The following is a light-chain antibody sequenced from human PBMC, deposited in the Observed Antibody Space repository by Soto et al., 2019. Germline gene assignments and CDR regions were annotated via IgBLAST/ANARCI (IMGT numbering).Light chain of an antibody. J-gene: IGKJ4*01. V-gene: IGKV1D-12*01. CDR2: TAS. CDR1: QGISSY. CDR3: QQANSFIPIT. Sequence: DIQMTQYPSSVTASVGARVTFTCRSSQGISSYLAWYQQKPGKAPKLLIYTASTLQRGVPSRFSGSGSGTDFSLTIRSLQPEDFATYYCQQANSFIPITFGGGTKVGSN.